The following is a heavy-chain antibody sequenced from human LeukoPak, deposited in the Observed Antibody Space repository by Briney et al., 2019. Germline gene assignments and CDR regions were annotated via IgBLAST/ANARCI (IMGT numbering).Heavy chain of an antibody. CDR1: GFTFSSYA. J-gene: IGHJ4*02. V-gene: IGHV3-23*01. CDR2: ISGSGGST. CDR3: AQELSDIFVVRTDS. D-gene: IGHD3-9*01. Sequence: GGSLGLSCAASGFTFSSYAMSWVRQAPGEGLEWVSAISGSGGSTYYADSVKGRFTVSRDNSKNTLSLQMNSLREDDTAVYYCAQELSDIFVVRTDSWGQGTLVTVSS.